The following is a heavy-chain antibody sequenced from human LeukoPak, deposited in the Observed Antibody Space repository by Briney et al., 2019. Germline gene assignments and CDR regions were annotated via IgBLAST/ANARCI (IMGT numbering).Heavy chain of an antibody. J-gene: IGHJ4*02. CDR3: ARGRPSGYYDSSGYSHFDY. CDR1: GYTFTSYY. V-gene: IGHV1-46*01. CDR2: INPSGGST. D-gene: IGHD3-22*01. Sequence: ASVTVSCKASGYTFTSYYMHWVRQAPGQGLEWMGIINPSGGSTSYAQKFQGRVTMTRDTSTSTVYMELSSLRSEDTAVYYCARGRPSGYYDSSGYSHFDYWGQGTLVTVSS.